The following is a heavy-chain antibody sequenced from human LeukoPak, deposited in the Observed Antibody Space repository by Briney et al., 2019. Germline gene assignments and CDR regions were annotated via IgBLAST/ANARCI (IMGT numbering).Heavy chain of an antibody. D-gene: IGHD6-13*01. J-gene: IGHJ4*02. Sequence: SETLSLTCAVYGGSFSGYYWSWIRQPPGKGPEWIGEINHSGSTNYNPSLKSRVTISVDTSKNQFSLKLSSVTAADTAVYYCASGGYSSSWYGNFDYWGQGTLVTVSS. CDR2: INHSGST. CDR1: GGSFSGYY. CDR3: ASGGYSSSWYGNFDY. V-gene: IGHV4-34*01.